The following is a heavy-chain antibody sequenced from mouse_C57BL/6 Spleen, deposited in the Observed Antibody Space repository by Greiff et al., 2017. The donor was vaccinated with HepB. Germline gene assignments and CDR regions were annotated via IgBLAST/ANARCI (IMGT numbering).Heavy chain of an antibody. CDR1: GYTFTSYW. V-gene: IGHV1-55*01. D-gene: IGHD2-1*01. CDR3: ARSDYGNLNAMDY. CDR2: IYPGSGST. Sequence: QVQLQQPGAELVKPGASVKMSCKASGYTFTSYWITWVKQRPGQGLEWIGDIYPGSGSTNYNEKFKSKATLTVDTSSSTAYMQLSSLTSEDSAVYYCARSDYGNLNAMDYWGQGTSVTVSS. J-gene: IGHJ4*01.